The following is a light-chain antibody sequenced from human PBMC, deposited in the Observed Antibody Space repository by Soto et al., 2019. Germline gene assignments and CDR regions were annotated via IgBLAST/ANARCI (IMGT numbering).Light chain of an antibody. J-gene: IGKJ1*01. CDR1: QSVLYSSNNKNY. CDR2: WAS. V-gene: IGKV4-1*01. CDR3: QQYYRPWT. Sequence: DIVMTQSPDSLAVSLGERATINCKSSQSVLYSSNNKNYLAWYQQKPGQPPKLLIHWASTRESGVPDRFSGSGSGTDFTLTISSLQAEDVAVHYCQQYYRPWTFGQGTKVEIK.